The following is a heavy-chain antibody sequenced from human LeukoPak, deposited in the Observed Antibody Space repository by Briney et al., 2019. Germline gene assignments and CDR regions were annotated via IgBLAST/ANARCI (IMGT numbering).Heavy chain of an antibody. CDR2: IYTSGGT. CDR1: GDSISSYY. V-gene: IGHV4-4*07. CDR3: ARDSIGYDY. Sequence: SETLSLTCTVSGDSISSYYWSWIRQPAGQGLEGIGRIYTSGGTNYNPSLKNRVTMSVDTSKNQFSLKLSSVTAAGTAVYYCARDSIGYDYWGQGTLVTVSS. J-gene: IGHJ4*02. D-gene: IGHD3-22*01.